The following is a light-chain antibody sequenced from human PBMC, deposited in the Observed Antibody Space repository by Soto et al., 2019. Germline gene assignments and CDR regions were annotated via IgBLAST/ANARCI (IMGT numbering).Light chain of an antibody. CDR3: QQYGSSPPYT. V-gene: IGKV3-20*01. Sequence: IVLTQSPGTLSLSPGERATLSCSVSQSVSSSYLAWYQQKPGQAPRLLIYGASSRATGIPDRFSGSGSGTDFTLTISRLEPEDFAVYYCQQYGSSPPYTFGQGTRLEIK. CDR1: QSVSSSY. J-gene: IGKJ5*01. CDR2: GAS.